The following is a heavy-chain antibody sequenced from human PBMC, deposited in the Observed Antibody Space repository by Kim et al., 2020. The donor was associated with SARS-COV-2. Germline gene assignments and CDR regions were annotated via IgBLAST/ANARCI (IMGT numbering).Heavy chain of an antibody. CDR2: IYYSGST. CDR1: GGSISSGGYY. Sequence: SETLSLTCTVSGGSISSGGYYWSWIRQHPGKGLEWIGYIYYSGSTYYNPSLKSRVTISVDTSKNQFSLKLSSVTAADTAVYYCARAARRIVVPAAKRALIAFDIWGQGTMVTVSS. V-gene: IGHV4-31*03. J-gene: IGHJ3*02. CDR3: ARAARRIVVPAAKRALIAFDI. D-gene: IGHD2-2*01.